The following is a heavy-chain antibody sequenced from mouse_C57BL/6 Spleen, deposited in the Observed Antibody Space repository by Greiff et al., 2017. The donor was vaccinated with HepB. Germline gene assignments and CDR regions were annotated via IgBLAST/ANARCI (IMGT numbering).Heavy chain of an antibody. V-gene: IGHV1-64*01. J-gene: IGHJ2*01. Sequence: QVQLQQPGAELVKPGASVKLSCKASGYTFTSYWMHWVKQRPGQGLEWIGMIHPNSGSTNYNEKFKSKATLTVDKSSSTAYMQLSSLTSEDSAVYYCVRGGTVRPPHFDYWGQGTTLTVSS. CDR1: GYTFTSYW. CDR3: VRGGTVRPPHFDY. CDR2: IHPNSGST. D-gene: IGHD1-1*01.